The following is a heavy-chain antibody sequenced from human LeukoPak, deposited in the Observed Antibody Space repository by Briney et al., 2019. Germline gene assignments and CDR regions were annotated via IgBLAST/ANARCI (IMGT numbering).Heavy chain of an antibody. CDR2: ISSSSSTI. Sequence: GGSLRLSCAASGFTFRSYSMNWVRQAPGKGLEWVSYISSSSSTIYYADSVKGRFTISRDNAENSLYLQMNSLRAEDTAVYYCAKERGGNFDYWGQGTLVTVSS. CDR1: GFTFRSYS. CDR3: AKERGGNFDY. D-gene: IGHD3-16*01. V-gene: IGHV3-48*04. J-gene: IGHJ4*02.